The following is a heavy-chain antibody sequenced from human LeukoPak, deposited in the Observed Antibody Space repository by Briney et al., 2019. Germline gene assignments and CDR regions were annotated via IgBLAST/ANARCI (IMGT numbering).Heavy chain of an antibody. Sequence: PSETLSLTCIVSGGSINNYYWSWIRQPPGKGLEWIGSIYYSGSTNYNPSLKSRVTISVDTSKNHFSLNLTSVTAADTALYYCARGRIGGAYWSQGTLVTVSS. CDR3: ARGRIGGAY. CDR2: IYYSGST. CDR1: GGSINNYY. J-gene: IGHJ4*02. V-gene: IGHV4-59*01. D-gene: IGHD3-10*01.